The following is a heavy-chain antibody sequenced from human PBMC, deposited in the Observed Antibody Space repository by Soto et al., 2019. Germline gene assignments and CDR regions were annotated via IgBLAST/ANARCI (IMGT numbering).Heavy chain of an antibody. D-gene: IGHD3-10*01. CDR1: GFTFSSYD. J-gene: IGHJ3*02. CDR2: VSGSGETT. CDR3: ADGSGSFDAFDI. Sequence: EVQLLESGGGLVQPGGSLRLSCAASGFTFSSYDMSWVRQAPGKGLGWVSVVSGSGETTYYADSVRGRFTISRDNSKNTLDLQMNSLRAEDTAVYYCADGSGSFDAFDIWGQGTMVTVSS. V-gene: IGHV3-23*01.